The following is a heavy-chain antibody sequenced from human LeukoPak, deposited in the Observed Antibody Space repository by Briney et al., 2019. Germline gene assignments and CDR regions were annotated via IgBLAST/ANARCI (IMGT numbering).Heavy chain of an antibody. D-gene: IGHD5-18*01. CDR1: GGSFSGYY. J-gene: IGHJ4*02. V-gene: IGHV4-34*09. Sequence: SETLSLTCAVYGGSFSGYYWSWIRQPPGKGLEWIGEINHSGSTNYNPSLKSRVTISVDTSKNQFSLKLSSVTAADTAVYYCARLRGYSYGLRLYYFDYWGQGTLVTVSS. CDR3: ARLRGYSYGLRLYYFDY. CDR2: INHSGST.